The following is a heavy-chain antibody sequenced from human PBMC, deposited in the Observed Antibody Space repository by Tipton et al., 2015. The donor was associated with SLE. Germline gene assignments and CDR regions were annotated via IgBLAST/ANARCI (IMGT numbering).Heavy chain of an antibody. Sequence: VQLVQSGGGLVEPGGSLRLSCAASGFNFGSFAMSWVRQAPGKGLEWVSAISASGGSSWYADSVKGRFTISRDNSKNTLYLQMSSLTAEDTAVYYFAKDRDFTYYYEGYFDFWGPGPLVTVSS. CDR1: GFNFGSFA. D-gene: IGHD3-22*01. J-gene: IGHJ4*02. CDR2: ISASGGSS. CDR3: AKDRDFTYYYEGYFDF. V-gene: IGHV3-23*04.